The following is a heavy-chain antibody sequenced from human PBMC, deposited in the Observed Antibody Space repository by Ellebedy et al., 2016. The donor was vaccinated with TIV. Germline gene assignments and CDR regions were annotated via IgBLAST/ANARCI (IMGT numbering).Heavy chain of an antibody. CDR3: ARDQSYYDYVWGSYRSLVNFDY. CDR1: GGTFSSYA. Sequence: ASVKVSCKASGGTFSSYAISWVRQAPGQGLEWMGGIIPIFGTANYAQKFQGRVTITADESTSTAYMELSSLRSEDTAVHYCARDQSYYDYVWGSYRSLVNFDYWGQGTLVTVSS. CDR2: IIPIFGTA. V-gene: IGHV1-69*13. D-gene: IGHD3-16*02. J-gene: IGHJ4*02.